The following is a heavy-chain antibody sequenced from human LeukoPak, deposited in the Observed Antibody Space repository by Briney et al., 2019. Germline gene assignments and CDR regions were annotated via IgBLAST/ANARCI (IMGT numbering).Heavy chain of an antibody. J-gene: IGHJ4*02. Sequence: PSQTLSLTCTVSGGSISSGGYYWSWIRQRPGKGLEWIGYIYYSGSTYYNPSLKSRVTISVDTSKNQFSLKLSSVTAADTAVYYCAVSSSWHGVDYWGQGTLVTVSS. D-gene: IGHD6-13*01. V-gene: IGHV4-31*03. CDR1: GGSISSGGYY. CDR3: AVSSSWHGVDY. CDR2: IYYSGST.